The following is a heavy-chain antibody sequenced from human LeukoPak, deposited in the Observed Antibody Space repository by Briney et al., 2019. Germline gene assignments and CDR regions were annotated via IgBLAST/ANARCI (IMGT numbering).Heavy chain of an antibody. Sequence: SETLSLTCTVSGGSISSGDYYWRWIRQPPGKGLEWIGYIYYSGSTYYNPSLKSRVTISVDTSKNQFSLKLSSVTAADTAVYYCAREGGQRKFDPWGQGTLVTVSS. CDR2: IYYSGST. V-gene: IGHV4-30-4*08. J-gene: IGHJ5*02. CDR1: GGSISSGDYY. D-gene: IGHD3-16*01. CDR3: AREGGQRKFDP.